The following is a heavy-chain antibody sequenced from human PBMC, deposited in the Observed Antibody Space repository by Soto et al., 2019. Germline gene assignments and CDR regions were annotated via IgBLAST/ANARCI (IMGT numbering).Heavy chain of an antibody. CDR1: GGTFSSYA. V-gene: IGHV1-69*05. CDR2: IIPIFGTA. CDR3: ARDRVLLGAFDI. J-gene: IGHJ3*02. D-gene: IGHD3-10*01. Sequence: ASVKVSCKASGGTFSSYAISWVRQAPGQGLEWMGGIIPIFGTANYAQKFQGRVTMTRDTSTSTVYMELSSLRSEDTAVYYCARDRVLLGAFDIWGQGTMVTVSS.